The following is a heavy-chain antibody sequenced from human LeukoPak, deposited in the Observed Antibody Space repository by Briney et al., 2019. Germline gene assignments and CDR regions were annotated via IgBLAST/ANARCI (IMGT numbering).Heavy chain of an antibody. CDR1: GGSISSSSYY. V-gene: IGHV4-61*02. Sequence: SETLSLTCTVSGGSISSSSYYWSWIRQPAGKGLEWIGRIYTSGSTNYNPSLKSRVTMSVDTSKNQFSLKLSSVTAADTAVYYCARAGDIVATMGIFDYWGQGTLVTVSS. CDR3: ARAGDIVATMGIFDY. D-gene: IGHD5-12*01. J-gene: IGHJ4*02. CDR2: IYTSGST.